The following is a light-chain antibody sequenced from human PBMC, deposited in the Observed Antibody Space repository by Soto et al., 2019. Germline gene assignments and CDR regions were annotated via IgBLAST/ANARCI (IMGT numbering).Light chain of an antibody. J-gene: IGLJ2*01. CDR3: QSYDSSLSGLGV. V-gene: IGLV1-40*01. CDR1: SSNIGAGYD. Sequence: QSVLTQPPSVSGAPGQRVTISCTGSSSNIGAGYDVHWYQQLPGTAPKLLLYGNSNRPSGVPDRFAGSKSGTSASLAITGLQAEDEADYYYQSYDSSLSGLGVFGGGTKVTVL. CDR2: GNS.